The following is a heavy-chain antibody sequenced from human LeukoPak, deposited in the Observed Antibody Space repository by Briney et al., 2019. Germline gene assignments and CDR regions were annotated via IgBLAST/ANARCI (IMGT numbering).Heavy chain of an antibody. J-gene: IGHJ6*02. CDR2: INQDGSEM. V-gene: IGHV3-7*04. Sequence: GGSLRLSCAASGFTLSSYWMTWVRQAPGKGLQWVANINQDGSEMYYVDSVKGRFTISRDNAKNSLYLQMNSLRAEDTAVYYCARSAGEIYYYYGMDVWGQGTLVTVSS. CDR3: ARSAGEIYYYYGMDV. CDR1: GFTLSSYW. D-gene: IGHD3-16*01.